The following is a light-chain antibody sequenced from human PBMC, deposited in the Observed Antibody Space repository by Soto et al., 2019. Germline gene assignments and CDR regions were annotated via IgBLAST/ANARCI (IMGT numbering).Light chain of an antibody. CDR2: AAS. V-gene: IGKV1-39*01. CDR1: QSIRSY. J-gene: IGKJ4*01. Sequence: DMQLTQSPSSLSASLGDRVTIXXRASQSIRSYLNWYQQKPGKAPQVLIYAASSLQTGVSSRFSGSGSGTDFTLTISNLQPEDFATYYCQQTSSTPTFGGGTKVDIK. CDR3: QQTSSTPT.